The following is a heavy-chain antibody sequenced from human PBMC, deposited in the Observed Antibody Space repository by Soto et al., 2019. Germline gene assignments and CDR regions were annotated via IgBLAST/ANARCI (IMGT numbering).Heavy chain of an antibody. CDR3: ARGETYYDFSSGYNRERECFQY. J-gene: IGHJ1*01. D-gene: IGHD3-3*01. Sequence: SETLSLTCAVYGGSFSNYYWSWIRQPPGKGLEWIGEINHGGSTNYNPSLKSRVTISVDTSKNQFSLRLSSVTAADTAVYYCARGETYYDFSSGYNRERECFQYWGQGTLVTVSS. V-gene: IGHV4-34*01. CDR1: GGSFSNYY. CDR2: INHGGST.